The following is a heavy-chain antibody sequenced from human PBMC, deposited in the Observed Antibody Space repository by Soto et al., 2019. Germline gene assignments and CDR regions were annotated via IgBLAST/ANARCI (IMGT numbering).Heavy chain of an antibody. V-gene: IGHV4-59*01. D-gene: IGHD5-12*01. CDR2: IYYSGST. Sequence: PSETLSLTCTVSGGSISSYYWSWIRQPPGKGLEWIGYIYYSGSTNYNPSLKSRVTISVDTSKNQFSLKLSSVTAADTAVYYCAREVATISRSHLAYWGQGSLVTVSS. J-gene: IGHJ4*02. CDR1: GGSISSYY. CDR3: AREVATISRSHLAY.